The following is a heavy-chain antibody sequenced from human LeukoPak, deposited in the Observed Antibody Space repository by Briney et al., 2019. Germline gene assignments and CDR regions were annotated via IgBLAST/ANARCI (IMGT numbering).Heavy chain of an antibody. V-gene: IGHV4-34*01. Sequence: PSETLSLACAVYGGSFSGYYWSWIRQPPGKGLEWIGEINHSGSTNYNPSLKSRVTISVDTSKNQFSLKLSSVTAADTAVYYCARDSRITIFGVVIGHYFDYWGQGTLVTVSS. CDR1: GGSFSGYY. D-gene: IGHD3-3*01. J-gene: IGHJ4*02. CDR2: INHSGST. CDR3: ARDSRITIFGVVIGHYFDY.